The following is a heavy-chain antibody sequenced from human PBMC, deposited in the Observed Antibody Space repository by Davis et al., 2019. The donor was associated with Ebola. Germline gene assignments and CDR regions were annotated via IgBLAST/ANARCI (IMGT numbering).Heavy chain of an antibody. CDR1: GYTFTSYA. J-gene: IGHJ3*02. CDR2: ISAYNGNT. CDR3: ARGGLRYFDWLLSLNDAFDI. V-gene: IGHV1-18*01. D-gene: IGHD3-9*01. Sequence: ASVKVSCKASGYTFTSYAISWVRQAPGQGLEWMGWISAYNGNTNYAQKLQGRVTMTTYTSTSTAYMELRSLGSDDTAVYYCARGGLRYFDWLLSLNDAFDIWGQGTMVTVSS.